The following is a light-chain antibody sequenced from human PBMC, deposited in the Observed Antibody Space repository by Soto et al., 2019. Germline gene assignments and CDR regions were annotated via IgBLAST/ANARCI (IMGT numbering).Light chain of an antibody. V-gene: IGKV3-20*01. CDR2: GAS. J-gene: IGKJ3*01. CDR3: QQYGSLPFT. CDR1: QSVNSSY. Sequence: EIVLTQSPGTLSLSPGERATLSCRASQSVNSSYLAWYQQKPGQAPRLLIYGASSRATGIPDRFSGSGSGTGFTLTISRLEPEDFAVYFCQQYGSLPFTFGPGTKVDIK.